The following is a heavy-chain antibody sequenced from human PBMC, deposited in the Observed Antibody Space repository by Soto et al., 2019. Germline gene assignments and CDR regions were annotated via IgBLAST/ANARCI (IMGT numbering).Heavy chain of an antibody. CDR2: IIPILGIA. CDR1: GGTFSSYA. D-gene: IGHD2-2*02. J-gene: IGHJ4*02. V-gene: IGHV1-69*10. Sequence: ASVKVSCKASGGTFSSYAISWVRQAPGQGLEWMGGIIPILGIANYAQKFQGRVTITADKSTSTAYMELSSLRSEDTAFYYCASPATYCSSTSCYTGFDYWGQGTLVTVSS. CDR3: ASPATYCSSTSCYTGFDY.